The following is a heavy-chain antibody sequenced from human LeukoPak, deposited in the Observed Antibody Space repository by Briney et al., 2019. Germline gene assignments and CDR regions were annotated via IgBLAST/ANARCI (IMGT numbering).Heavy chain of an antibody. Sequence: SETLSLTCTVSGGSISSRPYYWGWVRQPPGKGLEWIGTISYSGTTYYNPSLKSRVTISVDTSKNQFSLKLSSVTAADTAVYYCARRNFDWFQSLKINYFDYWGQGTLVTVSS. J-gene: IGHJ4*02. D-gene: IGHD3-9*01. V-gene: IGHV4-39*07. CDR3: ARRNFDWFQSLKINYFDY. CDR1: GGSISSRPYY. CDR2: ISYSGTT.